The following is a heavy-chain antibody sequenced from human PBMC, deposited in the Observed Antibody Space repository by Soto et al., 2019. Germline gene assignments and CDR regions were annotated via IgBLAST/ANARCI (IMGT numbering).Heavy chain of an antibody. J-gene: IGHJ4*02. D-gene: IGHD6-13*01. CDR2: IDPSDSYT. CDR3: ARLQAAAGDNGLTFDY. V-gene: IGHV5-10-1*01. CDR1: GYSFTSYW. Sequence: EVQLVQSGAEVKKPGESLRISCKGSGYSFTSYWISWVRQMPGKGLEWMGRIDPSDSYTNSSPSFQGHVTISADKSISTPYLQWSSPKASDTAMYYCARLQAAAGDNGLTFDYWGQGTLATVSS.